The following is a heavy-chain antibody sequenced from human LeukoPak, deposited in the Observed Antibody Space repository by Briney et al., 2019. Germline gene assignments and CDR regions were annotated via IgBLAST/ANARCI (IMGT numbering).Heavy chain of an antibody. V-gene: IGHV3-30*04. J-gene: IGHJ6*04. CDR3: ARTLGYCSSTSCYPYYYGMDV. Sequence: GSLRLSCAASGFTFSSYAMHLVRQAPGKGLEWVAVISYDGSNKYYADSVKGRFTISRDNSKNTLYLQMNSLRAEDTAVYYCARTLGYCSSTSCYPYYYGMDVWGKGTTVTVSS. CDR1: GFTFSSYA. CDR2: ISYDGSNK. D-gene: IGHD2-2*01.